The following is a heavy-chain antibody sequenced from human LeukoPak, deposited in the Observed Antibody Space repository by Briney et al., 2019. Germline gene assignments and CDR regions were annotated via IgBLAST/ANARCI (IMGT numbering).Heavy chain of an antibody. Sequence: GASVKVSCKASGYTFTGYYMHWVRQAPGQGLEWMGWINPNSGGTNYAQKFQGRVTMTRDTSISTAYMELSRLRSDDTAVYYCARDSARLRIVGAIYYFDYWGQGTLVTVSS. CDR1: GYTFTGYY. CDR2: INPNSGGT. D-gene: IGHD1-26*01. V-gene: IGHV1-2*02. CDR3: ARDSARLRIVGAIYYFDY. J-gene: IGHJ4*02.